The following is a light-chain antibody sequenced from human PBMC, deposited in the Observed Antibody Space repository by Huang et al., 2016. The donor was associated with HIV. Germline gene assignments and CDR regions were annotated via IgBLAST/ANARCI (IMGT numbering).Light chain of an antibody. V-gene: IGKV1D-13*01. CDR2: DAS. J-gene: IGKJ5*01. Sequence: AIQLTQSPSSLSASVGDRVTITCRASQVIRSALAWYQHQPGKAPKLLIYDASSLESGVPSRFSGSGSGTDFTLTISSLQPEDFATYYCQQFNNYLTFGQGTRLEIK. CDR1: QVIRSA. CDR3: QQFNNYLT.